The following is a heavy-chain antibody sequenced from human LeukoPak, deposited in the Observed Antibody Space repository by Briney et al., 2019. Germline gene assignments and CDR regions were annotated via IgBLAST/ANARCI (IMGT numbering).Heavy chain of an antibody. J-gene: IGHJ4*02. Sequence: GGSLRLSCIASGFTFSGSWMHWVHHVPGKGLEWVSRINSDGSSTAYADSVKGRFTISRDNAKTMLYLQMNSLRADDTAMYYCARAIGLDFDFWGQGTLVTVSS. D-gene: IGHD2/OR15-2a*01. CDR2: INSDGSST. CDR3: ARAIGLDFDF. V-gene: IGHV3-74*01. CDR1: GFTFSGSW.